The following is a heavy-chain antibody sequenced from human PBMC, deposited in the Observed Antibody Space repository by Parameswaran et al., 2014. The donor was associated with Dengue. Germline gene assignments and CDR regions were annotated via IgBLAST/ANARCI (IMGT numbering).Heavy chain of an antibody. CDR2: IYSGGSST. V-gene: IGHV3-23*03. CDR3: AKDLFLGTGYDILTGYYEQITTGGMDV. D-gene: IGHD3-9*01. J-gene: IGHJ6*02. Sequence: WIRQPPGKGLEWVSVIYSGGSSTCYADSVKGRFTISRDNSKNTLYLQMNSLRAEDTAVYYCAKDLFLGTGYDILTGYYEQITTGGMDVWGQGTTVTVSS.